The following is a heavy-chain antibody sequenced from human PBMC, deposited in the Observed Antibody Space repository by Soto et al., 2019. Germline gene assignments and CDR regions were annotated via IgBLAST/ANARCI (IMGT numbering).Heavy chain of an antibody. CDR3: ARGVYCSSTSCYWGMDV. J-gene: IGHJ6*02. Sequence: QVQLQQWGAGLLKPSETLSLTCAVYGGSLSGYYWSWIRQPPGKGLEWIGEINHSGSTNYNPSLNSRVTISVDTSKNQFSLKLSSMTAADTAVYYCARGVYCSSTSCYWGMDVWGQGTTVTVSS. CDR1: GGSLSGYY. CDR2: INHSGST. D-gene: IGHD2-2*01. V-gene: IGHV4-34*01.